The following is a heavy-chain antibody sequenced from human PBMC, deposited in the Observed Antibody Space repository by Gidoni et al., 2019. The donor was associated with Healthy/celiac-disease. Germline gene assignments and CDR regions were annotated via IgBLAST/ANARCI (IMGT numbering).Heavy chain of an antibody. V-gene: IGHV2-26*01. Sequence: QVTLKESGPLLVKPTETLPLSSTVSGFSLSNARMVVSWFRQPPGKALEWLAHIFSNDEKSYSTSLKSRLTISKDTSKSQVVLTMTNMDPVDTATYYCARLVDPDCSSTSCYAGDGYYGMDVWGQGTTVTVSS. CDR1: GFSLSNARMV. D-gene: IGHD2-2*01. J-gene: IGHJ6*02. CDR3: ARLVDPDCSSTSCYAGDGYYGMDV. CDR2: IFSNDEK.